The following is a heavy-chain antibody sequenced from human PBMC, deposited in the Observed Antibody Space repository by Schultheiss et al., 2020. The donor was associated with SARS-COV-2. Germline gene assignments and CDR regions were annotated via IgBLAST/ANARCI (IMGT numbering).Heavy chain of an antibody. Sequence: GGSLRLSCAASGFTFSDYYMSWIRQAPGKGLEWVSYISSSGSTIYYADSVKGRFTISRDNAKNSLYLQMNSLRAEDTAVYYCARDVDYGDFLGYFDYWGQGTLVTVSS. D-gene: IGHD4-17*01. CDR2: ISSSGSTI. CDR3: ARDVDYGDFLGYFDY. V-gene: IGHV3-11*01. J-gene: IGHJ4*02. CDR1: GFTFSDYY.